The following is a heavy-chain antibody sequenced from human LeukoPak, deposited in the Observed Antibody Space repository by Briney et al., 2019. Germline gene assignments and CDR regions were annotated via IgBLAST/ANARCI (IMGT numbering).Heavy chain of an antibody. CDR3: ARDHNWGPDY. CDR2: IHPKTGVT. V-gene: IGHV1-2*02. D-gene: IGHD7-27*01. Sequence: GASVKVSCKASGYSLTDHYLHWLRQAPGQGLEWMAWIHPKTGVTNYAERFQGRLSLTRDTSIRTLYMGLNSLTSDDTAVYYCARDHNWGPDYWGQGTLVSVSS. J-gene: IGHJ4*02. CDR1: GYSLTDHY.